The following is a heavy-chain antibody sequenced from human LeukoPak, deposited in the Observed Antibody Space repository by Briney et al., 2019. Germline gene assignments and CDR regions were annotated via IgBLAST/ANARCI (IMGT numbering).Heavy chain of an antibody. Sequence: ASVTVSFKASGYTFTGYYMHWVRQAPGQGLEWMGWINPNSGGTNYAQKFQGRVTMTRDTSISTAYMELSRLRSDDTAVYYCARDSGYRYYYYYMDVWGKGTTVTVSS. D-gene: IGHD5-12*01. V-gene: IGHV1-2*02. J-gene: IGHJ6*03. CDR1: GYTFTGYY. CDR3: ARDSGYRYYYYYMDV. CDR2: INPNSGGT.